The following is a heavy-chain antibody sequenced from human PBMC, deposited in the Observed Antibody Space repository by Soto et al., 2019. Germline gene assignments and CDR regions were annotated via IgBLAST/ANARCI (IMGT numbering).Heavy chain of an antibody. J-gene: IGHJ4*02. Sequence: VQLLESGGGLVQPGGSLRLSCAASGFTFSTYAMSWVRQAPGKGLEWVSGMSGSGGSTYYADSVKGRFTISRDNSKNTLYLQMNSLRAEDTAVYYCMNLYSYGSGSYYNWGQGTLVTVSS. D-gene: IGHD3-10*01. CDR1: GFTFSTYA. CDR3: MNLYSYGSGSYYN. V-gene: IGHV3-23*01. CDR2: MSGSGGST.